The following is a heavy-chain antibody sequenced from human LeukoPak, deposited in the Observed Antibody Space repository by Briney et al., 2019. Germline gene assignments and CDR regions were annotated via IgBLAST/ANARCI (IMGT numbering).Heavy chain of an antibody. J-gene: IGHJ4*02. CDR1: GYTFTSNY. D-gene: IGHD3-22*01. V-gene: IGHV1-46*01. Sequence: ASVKVSCKAFGYTFTSNYMHWVRQAPGQGPEWMGVISPSGGSTTYAQKFQGRVTLTRDMSTSTDYLELSSLRSEDTAVHYCARVTGYIVEDYFDYWGQGTLVTVSS. CDR2: ISPSGGST. CDR3: ARVTGYIVEDYFDY.